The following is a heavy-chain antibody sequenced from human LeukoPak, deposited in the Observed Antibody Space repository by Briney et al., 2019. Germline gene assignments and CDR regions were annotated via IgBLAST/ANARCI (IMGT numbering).Heavy chain of an antibody. Sequence: PSETLSLTCTVSGGSISSYYWSWIRQPAGKGLEWIGRINTSGSTNYNPSLKSRVTMSVDTSKNQFSLKLSSVTAADTAVYYCARAREYYDSSGYYDWFDPWGQGTLVTVSS. J-gene: IGHJ5*02. V-gene: IGHV4-4*07. D-gene: IGHD3-22*01. CDR1: GGSISSYY. CDR2: INTSGST. CDR3: ARAREYYDSSGYYDWFDP.